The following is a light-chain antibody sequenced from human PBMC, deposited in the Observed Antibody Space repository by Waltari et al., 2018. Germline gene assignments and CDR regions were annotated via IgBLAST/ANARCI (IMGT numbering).Light chain of an antibody. J-gene: IGLJ3*02. CDR2: DVS. Sequence: QSALTQPAPVSGSPGQSITISCTGTSSDVGGYNHVPWYQQHPGKVPKLLIFDVSNRPSGVSNRFSGSKSGNTASLTISGLQAEDESDYYCCSFTSRSTWVFGGGTKLTVL. V-gene: IGLV2-14*01. CDR3: CSFTSRSTWV. CDR1: SSDVGGYNH.